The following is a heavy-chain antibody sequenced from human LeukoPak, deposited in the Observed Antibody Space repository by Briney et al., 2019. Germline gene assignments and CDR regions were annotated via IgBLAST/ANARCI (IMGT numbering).Heavy chain of an antibody. CDR2: ISYEGSEK. V-gene: IGHV3-30*01. J-gene: IGHJ4*02. CDR1: GFTFTNYA. CDR3: ARGREAGNRRLAGDDY. D-gene: IGHD3-10*01. Sequence: GRSLRLSCAASGFTFTNYAMHWVRQAPGKGLDWVSIISYEGSEKYYADSVKGRFTISRDNSRNTLYLQMNSLRPEDAAVYYCARGREAGNRRLAGDDYWGQGTLVIVSS.